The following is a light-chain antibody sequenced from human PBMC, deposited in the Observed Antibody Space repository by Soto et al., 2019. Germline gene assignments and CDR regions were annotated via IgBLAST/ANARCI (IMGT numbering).Light chain of an antibody. CDR1: QSVNSNY. Sequence: EIVLTQSPGTLSVSPGERDTLSCRASQSVNSNYLAWYQQRPGQAPRLLIFGASYRATGIPDRFSGSGSGTDFTLTISRLEPEDFAVYYCQHYSSSPPEFTFGPGTKVDSK. J-gene: IGKJ3*01. CDR2: GAS. CDR3: QHYSSSPPEFT. V-gene: IGKV3-20*01.